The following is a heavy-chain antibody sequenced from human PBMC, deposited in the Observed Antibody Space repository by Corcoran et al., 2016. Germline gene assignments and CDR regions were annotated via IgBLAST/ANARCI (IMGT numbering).Heavy chain of an antibody. CDR3: ATPRGVIVYCSSTSCYYGMDV. V-gene: IGHV1-69*01. J-gene: IGHJ6*02. D-gene: IGHD2-2*01. Sequence: QVQLVQSGAEVKKPGSSVKVSCKASGGTFSSYAISWVRQAPGQGLEWMGGIIPIFGTANYAQKFQGRVTITADESTSTAYMELSSLRSEDTAVYYCATPRGVIVYCSSTSCYYGMDVWGQGTTVTVSS. CDR2: IIPIFGTA. CDR1: GGTFSSYA.